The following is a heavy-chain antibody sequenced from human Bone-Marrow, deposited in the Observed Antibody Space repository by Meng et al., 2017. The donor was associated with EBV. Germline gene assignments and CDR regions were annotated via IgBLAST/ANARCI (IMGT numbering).Heavy chain of an antibody. D-gene: IGHD3-10*01. Sequence: VEVQESGPGRVSSSGTLSLTCGVSGGSISSDNWWTWVRQPPGKVLEWVGEIHHGGSTNYNPSLKSRVTISLDKSKNQFSLRLTSVTAADTAVYYCSIIIYGSGLNSWFDPWGQGTLVTVSS. V-gene: IGHV4-4*02. CDR1: GGSISSDNW. J-gene: IGHJ5*02. CDR2: IHHGGST. CDR3: SIIIYGSGLNSWFDP.